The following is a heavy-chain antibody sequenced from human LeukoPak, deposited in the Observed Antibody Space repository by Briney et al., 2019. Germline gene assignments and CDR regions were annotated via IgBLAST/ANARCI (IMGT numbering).Heavy chain of an antibody. D-gene: IGHD6-19*01. Sequence: GGSLRLSCTATGFTFSNFGMAWVRQAPGKGLEWVAVIWYDGSNKYYADSVKGRFTISRDNSKNTLYLQMNSLRAEDTAVYYCARGPVAGSYFDYWGQGTLVTVSS. CDR2: IWYDGSNK. J-gene: IGHJ4*02. V-gene: IGHV3-33*08. CDR3: ARGPVAGSYFDY. CDR1: GFTFSNFG.